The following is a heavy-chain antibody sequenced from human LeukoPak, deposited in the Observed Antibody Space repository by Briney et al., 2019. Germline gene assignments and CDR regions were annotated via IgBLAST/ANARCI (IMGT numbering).Heavy chain of an antibody. V-gene: IGHV3-43*02. CDR3: AKGSRRGSLLYAFDI. D-gene: IGHD5-12*01. CDR1: GFTFDDYA. Sequence: GGSLRLSCAASGFTFDDYAMHWVRQAPGKGLEWVSLISGDGGSTYYADSVKGRFTISGDNSKNSLYLQMNSLRTEDTALYYCAKGSRRGSLLYAFDIWGQGTMVTVSS. CDR2: ISGDGGST. J-gene: IGHJ3*02.